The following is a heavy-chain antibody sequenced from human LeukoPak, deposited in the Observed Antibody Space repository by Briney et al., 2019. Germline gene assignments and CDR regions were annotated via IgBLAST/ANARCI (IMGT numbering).Heavy chain of an antibody. CDR1: GGTFSNYA. Sequence: SVKVSCKASGGTFSNYAISWVRQAPGQGLEWMGRIIPILGIANYAQKFQGRVTITADKSTSTAYMELSSLRSEDTAVYYCARDSSSWYVLDYWGQGTLVTVSS. CDR3: ARDSSSWYVLDY. D-gene: IGHD6-13*01. V-gene: IGHV1-69*04. J-gene: IGHJ4*02. CDR2: IIPILGIA.